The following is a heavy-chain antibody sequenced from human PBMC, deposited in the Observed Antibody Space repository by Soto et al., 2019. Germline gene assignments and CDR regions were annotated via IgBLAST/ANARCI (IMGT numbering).Heavy chain of an antibody. Sequence: GGSLRLSCAASGFTFSSYAMSWVRQAPGKGPEWVSAISGSGGSTYYADSVKGRFTISRDNSKNTLYLQMNSLRAEDTAVYYCAKDSGQASEYFQHWGQGTLVTVSS. V-gene: IGHV3-23*01. D-gene: IGHD1-26*01. CDR2: ISGSGGST. CDR3: AKDSGQASEYFQH. J-gene: IGHJ1*01. CDR1: GFTFSSYA.